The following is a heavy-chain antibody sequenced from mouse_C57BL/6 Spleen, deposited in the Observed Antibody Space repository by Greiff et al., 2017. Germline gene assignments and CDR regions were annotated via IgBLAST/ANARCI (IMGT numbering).Heavy chain of an antibody. V-gene: IGHV1-82*01. CDR2: IYPGDGDT. CDR1: GYAFSSSW. D-gene: IGHD3-2*02. CDR3: AIYSSGDVRYAMDY. Sequence: VQLQQSGPELVKPGASVKISCKASGYAFSSSWMNWVKQRPGKGLEWIGRIYPGDGDTNYNGKFKGKATLTADKSSSTAYMQLSSLTSEDSAVYFCAIYSSGDVRYAMDYWGQGTSVTVSS. J-gene: IGHJ4*01.